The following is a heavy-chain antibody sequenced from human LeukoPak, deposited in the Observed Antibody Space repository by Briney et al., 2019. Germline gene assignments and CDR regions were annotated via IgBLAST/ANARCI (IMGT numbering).Heavy chain of an antibody. Sequence: GGSLRLSCAASGFTFSNYNMHCVRQAPGKGLEWVAFTLYDGGNKYYADSVKGRFTISRDNSKNTLYLQMNSLRPEDTAVYYCAKDYGSGSYSLDYWGQGTLVTVSS. CDR2: TLYDGGNK. CDR1: GFTFSNYN. V-gene: IGHV3-30*02. D-gene: IGHD3-10*01. CDR3: AKDYGSGSYSLDY. J-gene: IGHJ4*02.